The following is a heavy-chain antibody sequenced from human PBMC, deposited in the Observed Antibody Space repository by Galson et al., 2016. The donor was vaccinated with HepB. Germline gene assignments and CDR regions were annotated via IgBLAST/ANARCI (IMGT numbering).Heavy chain of an antibody. CDR1: GFSLAIPGMC. CDR3: ARTAVPLYGDEYYFDS. V-gene: IGHV2-70*01. J-gene: IGHJ4*02. D-gene: IGHD4-17*01. CDR2: IDWGDDK. Sequence: PALVKPTQALTLTCSFSGFSLAIPGMCVSWIRQPPGKALEWLALIDWGDDKYYSTSLKTRLTISKDTSKNQVVLKMTSMDPMDTATYYCARTAVPLYGDEYYFDSWGRGTLVTVSS.